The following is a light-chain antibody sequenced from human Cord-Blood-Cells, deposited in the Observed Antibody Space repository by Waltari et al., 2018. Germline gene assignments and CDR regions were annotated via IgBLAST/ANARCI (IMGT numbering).Light chain of an antibody. CDR2: DVS. J-gene: IGLJ3*02. CDR1: SSHVGGYNY. V-gene: IGLV2-11*01. CDR3: CSYAGSYTWV. Sequence: QSALTQPRSVSGSPGQSVTISCTGTSSHVGGYNYVSWYQQHPGKAPKLMIYDVSKRPSGVPDRFSGSKSGNTASLTISGRQAEDEADYYCCSYAGSYTWVFGGGTKLTVL.